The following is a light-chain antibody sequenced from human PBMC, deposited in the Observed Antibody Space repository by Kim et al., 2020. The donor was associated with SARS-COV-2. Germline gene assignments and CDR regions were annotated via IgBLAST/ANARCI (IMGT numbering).Light chain of an antibody. J-gene: IGKJ2*01. CDR2: SAS. CDR1: QSIGHY. V-gene: IGKV1-39*01. CDR3: QQTFNTPYT. Sequence: DIQMTQSPSSLFASVGDRVTITCRASQSIGHYVSWYQHRPGKAPKSLIYSASDLQSGVPSRFSGSGSGTDFTLTIRTLQPEDFATYYCQQTFNTPYTFGQGTKLEI.